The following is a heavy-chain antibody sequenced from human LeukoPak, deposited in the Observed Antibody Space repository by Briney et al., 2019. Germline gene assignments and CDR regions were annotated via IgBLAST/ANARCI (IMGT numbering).Heavy chain of an antibody. V-gene: IGHV3-23*01. CDR2: ISGSGGST. J-gene: IGHJ5*02. D-gene: IGHD5-18*01. CDR1: GFTFSSYA. Sequence: PGGSLRLSCAASGFTFSSYAMSWVRQAPGKGLEWVSAISGSGGSTYYADSVKGRFTISRDNAKNSLYLQMNSLRAEDTAVYYCARGVIQLWSDNWFDPWGQGTLVTVSS. CDR3: ARGVIQLWSDNWFDP.